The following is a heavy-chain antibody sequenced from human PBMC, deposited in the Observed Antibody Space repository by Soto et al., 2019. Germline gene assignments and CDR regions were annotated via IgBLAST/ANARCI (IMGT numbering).Heavy chain of an antibody. CDR3: ARDDSPITIFGVVLTH. D-gene: IGHD3-3*01. CDR2: ISAYNGNT. Sequence: GASVKVSCKASGYTFTSYGISWVRQAPGQGLEWMGWISAYNGNTNYAQKLQGRVTMTTDTSTSTAYMELRSLRSDDTAVYYCARDDSPITIFGVVLTHWGQGTLVTVSS. J-gene: IGHJ4*02. V-gene: IGHV1-18*01. CDR1: GYTFTSYG.